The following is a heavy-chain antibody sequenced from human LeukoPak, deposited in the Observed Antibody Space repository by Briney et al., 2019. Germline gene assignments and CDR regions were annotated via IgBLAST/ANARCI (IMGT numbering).Heavy chain of an antibody. Sequence: PSETLSLTCTVSGGSISSSSYYWGWIRQPPGKGLEWIGSIYHSGSTYYNPSLKSRVTISVDTSKNQFSLKLSSVTAADTAVYYCASYGDYRNAFDIWGQGTMVTVSS. CDR1: GGSISSSSYY. CDR3: ASYGDYRNAFDI. J-gene: IGHJ3*02. V-gene: IGHV4-39*07. CDR2: IYHSGST. D-gene: IGHD4-17*01.